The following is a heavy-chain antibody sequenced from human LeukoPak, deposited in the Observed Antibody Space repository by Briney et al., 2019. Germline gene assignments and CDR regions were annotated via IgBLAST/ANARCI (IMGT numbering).Heavy chain of an antibody. CDR2: IIPILGIA. CDR1: GGTFSSYA. Sequence: SVKVSCKASGGTFSSYAISWVRQAPGQGLEWMGRIIPILGIANYAQKFQGRVTITADKSTSTAYMELRSLRSDDTAVYYCARDRFTMVRGVNFDYWGQGTLVTVSS. D-gene: IGHD3-10*01. CDR3: ARDRFTMVRGVNFDY. J-gene: IGHJ4*02. V-gene: IGHV1-69*04.